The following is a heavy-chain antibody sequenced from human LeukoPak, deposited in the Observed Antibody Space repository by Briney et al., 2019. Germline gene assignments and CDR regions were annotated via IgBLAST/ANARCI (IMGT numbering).Heavy chain of an antibody. J-gene: IGHJ6*02. D-gene: IGHD6-19*01. Sequence: GESLKVSCEGSGYSFTTYYIAWVRQMPGKGLEWMGIIYPSDSETTYNPSFQGHVTISADKSISTAYLQWSSLKASDTAMYYCARPTPPKGYYSGYYSLSVWGQGTTVIVSS. V-gene: IGHV5-51*01. CDR2: IYPSDSET. CDR1: GYSFTTYY. CDR3: ARPTPPKGYYSGYYSLSV.